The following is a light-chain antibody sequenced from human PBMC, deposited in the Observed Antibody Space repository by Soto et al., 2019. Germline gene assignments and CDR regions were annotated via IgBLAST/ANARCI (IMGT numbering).Light chain of an antibody. J-gene: IGLJ2*01. CDR2: EVT. Sequence: QSALTQPASVSGSAGQSITISCTGTSSDVGSYNLVSWYQQHPGKAPKLMIYEVTKRPSGVSNRLSGSKSGNTASLTISGLQAEDAADYYCASFAVVDTVVFGGGTKLTVL. CDR1: SSDVGSYNL. CDR3: ASFAVVDTVV. V-gene: IGLV2-23*02.